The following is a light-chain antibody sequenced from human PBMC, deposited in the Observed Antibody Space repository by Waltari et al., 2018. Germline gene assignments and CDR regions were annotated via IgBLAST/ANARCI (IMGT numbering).Light chain of an antibody. CDR2: KVS. V-gene: IGKV2-30*01. Sequence: DVGLTQSPLSLPVTPGQSASISCRSSQSLIYTDGISYLNWFHQRPGQAPRRLIYKVSSRDAGVPDRFSGSGSGTDFTLMISSVEADDVGVYFCMQATHWPVTFGQGTRLEIK. CDR3: MQATHWPVT. CDR1: QSLIYTDGISY. J-gene: IGKJ5*01.